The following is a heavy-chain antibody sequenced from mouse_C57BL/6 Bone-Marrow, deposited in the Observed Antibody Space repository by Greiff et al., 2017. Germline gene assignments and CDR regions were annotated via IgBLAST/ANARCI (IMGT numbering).Heavy chain of an antibody. D-gene: IGHD2-4*01. Sequence: EVQLQQSVAELVRPGASVKLSCTASGFNIKNTYMHWVKQRPEQGLEWIGRIDPANGNTKYAPKFQGKATITADTASNTAYLQLSSLTSEDTASYCGASGDYGGGMGFDYWGQGTTLTVSS. V-gene: IGHV14-3*01. J-gene: IGHJ2*01. CDR1: GFNIKNTY. CDR3: ASGDYGGGMGFDY. CDR2: IDPANGNT.